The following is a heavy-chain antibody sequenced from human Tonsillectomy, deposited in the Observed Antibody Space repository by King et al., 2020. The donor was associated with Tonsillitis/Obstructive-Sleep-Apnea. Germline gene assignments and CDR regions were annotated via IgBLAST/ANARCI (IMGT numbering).Heavy chain of an antibody. CDR3: ARTGTEYYDFWSGYDYYYYYYMDV. CDR2: IYYSGST. J-gene: IGHJ6*03. V-gene: IGHV4-39*01. Sequence: PLQESGPGLVKPSETLSLTCTVSGGSISSSSYYWGWIRQPPGKGLEWIGSIYYSGSTYYNPSLKSRVTISVDTSKNQFSLKLSSVTAADTAVYYCARTGTEYYDFWSGYDYYYYYYMDVWGKGTTVTVSS. D-gene: IGHD3-3*01. CDR1: GGSISSSSYY.